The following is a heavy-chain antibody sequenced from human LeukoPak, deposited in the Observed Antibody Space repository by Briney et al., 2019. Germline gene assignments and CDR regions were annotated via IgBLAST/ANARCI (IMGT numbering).Heavy chain of an antibody. Sequence: SGGSLRLSCAASGFTFNSHWMHWVRHAPGKGLMWVSTDSPVGTDTNYADSVRGRFTISRDNSKNTLYLQMNSLRAEDTAVYYCARVGSLDYDILTGYHDYWGQGTLVTVSS. D-gene: IGHD3-9*01. V-gene: IGHV3-74*01. CDR2: DSPVGTDT. CDR1: GFTFNSHW. J-gene: IGHJ4*02. CDR3: ARVGSLDYDILTGYHDY.